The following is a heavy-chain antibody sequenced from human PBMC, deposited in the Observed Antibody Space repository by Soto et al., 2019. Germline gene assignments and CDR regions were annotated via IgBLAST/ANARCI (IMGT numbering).Heavy chain of an antibody. CDR1: GGSISSYY. J-gene: IGHJ6*02. CDR3: ARVGADVYYGMDV. V-gene: IGHV4-59*01. CDR2: IYYSGST. D-gene: IGHD3-16*01. Sequence: SETLSLTCTVSGGSISSYYWSWIRQPPGKGLEWIGYIYYSGSTNYNPSLKSRVTISVDTSKNQFSLKLSSVTAADTAVYYCARVGADVYYGMDVWRQGTAVTVSS.